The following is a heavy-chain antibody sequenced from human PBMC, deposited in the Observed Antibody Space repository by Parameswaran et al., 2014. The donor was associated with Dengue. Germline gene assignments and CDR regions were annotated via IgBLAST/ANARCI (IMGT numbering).Heavy chain of an antibody. CDR3: ATRLVHVTEQVYYYYYGMDV. CDR2: LILVTLIP. J-gene: IGHJ6*02. Sequence: VRPDARKGLEWMGGLILVTLIPTTSPSFQGHVTISADKSISTAYLQWSSLTASDTAMYYCATRLVHVTEQVYYYYYGMDVWGQGTTVTVSS. V-gene: IGHV5-10-1*01. D-gene: IGHD3-16*01.